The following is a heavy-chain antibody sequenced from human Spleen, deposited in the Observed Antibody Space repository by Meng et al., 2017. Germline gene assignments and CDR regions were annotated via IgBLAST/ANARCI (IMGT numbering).Heavy chain of an antibody. V-gene: IGHV4-34*01. D-gene: IGHD4-23*01. CDR3: ARGGYDNGGSRYMVFDY. Sequence: QVQLQQWGAGLLKPSETLSLTCAVYSGSYWNWIRQPPGKGLEWIGEINHSGSTNYNPSLKSRVTISIDTSKNQFSLKLSSVTAADTAVYYCARGGYDNGGSRYMVFDYWGQGTLVTVSS. CDR1: SGSY. J-gene: IGHJ4*02. CDR2: INHSGST.